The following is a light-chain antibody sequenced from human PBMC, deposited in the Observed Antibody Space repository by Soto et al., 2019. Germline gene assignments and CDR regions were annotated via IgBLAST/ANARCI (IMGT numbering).Light chain of an antibody. CDR3: HHYGSSRT. CDR2: DAS. J-gene: IGKJ1*01. V-gene: IGKV3-20*01. Sequence: EIVLTQSPGTLSLSLGERATLSCRASQSVSSFYLAWYQQKPGQAPRLLIYDASSRATGIPDRFSGSGSGTDFTLTISRLEPEDFAVYYCHHYGSSRTFGQGTKVEIK. CDR1: QSVSSFY.